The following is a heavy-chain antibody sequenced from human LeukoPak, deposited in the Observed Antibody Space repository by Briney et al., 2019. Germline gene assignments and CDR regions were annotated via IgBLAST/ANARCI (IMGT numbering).Heavy chain of an antibody. CDR2: IYYTGST. CDR3: ARGSVLRHFNY. V-gene: IGHV4-39*01. D-gene: IGHD3-3*01. Sequence: SETLSLTCNVSSGTISSSSYFWGWIRQPPGNGLEWIGNIYYTGSTHYNPSLKSRLTISVDTSKNQFSLKLSSVTAADTAVYYCARGSVLRHFNYWGQGTLVTVSS. J-gene: IGHJ4*02. CDR1: SGTISSSSYF.